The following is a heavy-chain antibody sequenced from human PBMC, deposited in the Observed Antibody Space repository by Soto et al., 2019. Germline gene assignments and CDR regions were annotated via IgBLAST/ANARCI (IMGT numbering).Heavy chain of an antibody. CDR1: GFSLTTSGVG. CDR3: AHRVLRTVFGLVTTTAIYFDF. CDR2: IYWEDDK. J-gene: IGHJ4*02. Sequence: QITLNESGPTQVKPRQTLTLTCTFSGFSLTTSGVGVGWIRQSPGKAPEWLALIYWEDDKRYSPSLKSRLTITQDTSKNQVVLTMADLDPADTATYYCAHRVLRTVFGLVTTTAIYFDFWGQGTPVAVSS. V-gene: IGHV2-5*02. D-gene: IGHD3-3*01.